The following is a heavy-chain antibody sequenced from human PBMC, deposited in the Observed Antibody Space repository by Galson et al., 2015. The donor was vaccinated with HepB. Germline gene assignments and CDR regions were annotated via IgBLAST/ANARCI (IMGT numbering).Heavy chain of an antibody. Sequence: SVKVSCKASGYTFPTFGISWVRQAPGQGLEWMGWINSGDTKYARKFQGRVTMTADTSTSTAYMELRSLRSDDTAVYYCARGALIVVVDATPNNWFDPWGQGTLVTVSS. CDR2: INSGDT. CDR3: ARGALIVVVDATPNNWFDP. D-gene: IGHD2-15*01. CDR1: GYTFPTFG. V-gene: IGHV1-18*01. J-gene: IGHJ5*02.